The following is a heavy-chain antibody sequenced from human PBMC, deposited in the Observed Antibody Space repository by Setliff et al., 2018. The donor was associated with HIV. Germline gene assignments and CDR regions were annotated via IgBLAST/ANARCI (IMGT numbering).Heavy chain of an antibody. Sequence: PSETLSLTCAVSGGSISSSNWWSWVRQPPGKGLEWIGEIYHSGSTNYNPSLKSRVTISVDKSKNQFSLKLSSVTAADTAVYYCARDLSHRTTGYYYGMDVWGQGTTVTVS. CDR2: IYHSGST. D-gene: IGHD1-7*01. CDR3: ARDLSHRTTGYYYGMDV. J-gene: IGHJ6*02. V-gene: IGHV4-4*02. CDR1: GGSISSSNW.